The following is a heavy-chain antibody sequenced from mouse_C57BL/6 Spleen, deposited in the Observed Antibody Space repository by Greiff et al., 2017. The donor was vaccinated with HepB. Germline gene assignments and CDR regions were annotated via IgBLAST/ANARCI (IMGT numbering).Heavy chain of an antibody. CDR1: GYTFTDYT. J-gene: IGHJ1*03. CDR3: ASDGYAWYFDD. CDR2: IYPSDGST. Sequence: QVQLQQPDAELVKPGASVKISCKASGYTFTDYTIHWMKQRPEQGLEWIGYIYPSDGSTKYNEKFKGKATLTADKSSSTAYMQLSSLTSEDSAVYFCASDGYAWYFDDWGTGTTVTVSS. V-gene: IGHV1-78*01. D-gene: IGHD2-3*01.